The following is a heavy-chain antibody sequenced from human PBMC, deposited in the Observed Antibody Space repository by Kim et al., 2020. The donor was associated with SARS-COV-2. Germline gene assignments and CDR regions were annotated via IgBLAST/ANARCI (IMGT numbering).Heavy chain of an antibody. J-gene: IGHJ4*01. Sequence: GGSLRLSCAASGFTFSSYYMNWVRQAPGKGLEWVSDISSRVITFYSESSVYGRITFSGSYTNNPHHLVISLLAAEESADYCSPLSSMPSDFD. V-gene: IGHV3-48*03. CDR1: GFTFSSYY. CDR3: PLSSMPSDFD. CDR2: ISSRVITF. D-gene: IGHD2-2*01.